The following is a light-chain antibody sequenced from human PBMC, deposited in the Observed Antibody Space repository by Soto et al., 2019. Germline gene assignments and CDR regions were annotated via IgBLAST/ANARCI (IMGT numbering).Light chain of an antibody. CDR2: DVT. V-gene: IGLV2-11*01. J-gene: IGLJ1*01. Sequence: QSALTQPRSVSGSPGQSVTISCTGTSSYVGSYNYVSWYQQHPGKAPKLMIYDVTQRPSGVSDRFSGSKSGNTASLTISGLQADDEADYYCCSYAGAYIYVFGSGTKVTVL. CDR3: CSYAGAYIYV. CDR1: SSYVGSYNY.